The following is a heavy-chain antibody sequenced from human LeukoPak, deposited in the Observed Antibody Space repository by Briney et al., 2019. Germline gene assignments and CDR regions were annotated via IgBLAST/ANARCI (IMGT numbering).Heavy chain of an antibody. CDR3: ARLGQGAFDI. Sequence: PSETLSLTCAVSGGSISSGGYSWSWIRQPPGTGLEWIGYIYHSGSTYYNPSLKSRVTVSVDRSKNQFSLKLSSVTAADTAVYYCARLGQGAFDIWGQGTMVTVSS. CDR1: GGSISSGGYS. J-gene: IGHJ3*02. CDR2: IYHSGST. V-gene: IGHV4-30-2*02.